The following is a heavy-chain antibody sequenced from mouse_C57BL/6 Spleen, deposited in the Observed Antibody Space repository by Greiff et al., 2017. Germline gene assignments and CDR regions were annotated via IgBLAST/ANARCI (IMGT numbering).Heavy chain of an antibody. CDR2: IDPNSGGT. Sequence: VQLQQPGAELVKPGASVKLSCKASGYTFTSYWMHWVKQRPGRGLEWIGRIDPNSGGTKYNEKFKSKATLTVDKPSSTAYMQLSSLTSEDSAVYDCARSTVVAKGYFDVWGTGTTVTVSS. V-gene: IGHV1-72*01. J-gene: IGHJ1*03. D-gene: IGHD1-1*01. CDR1: GYTFTSYW. CDR3: ARSTVVAKGYFDV.